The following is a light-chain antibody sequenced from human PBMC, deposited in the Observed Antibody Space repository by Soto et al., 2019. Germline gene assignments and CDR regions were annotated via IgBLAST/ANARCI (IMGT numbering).Light chain of an antibody. Sequence: DIQMTQSPSTLSASVGDRVTITCRASQSISSWLAWYQQKPGKAPKLLIYKASSLESGVASRFSGSGSGTEFTLTISSLQPDDFATYYCQQYYGYSRTFGQGTKVELK. CDR1: QSISSW. CDR3: QQYYGYSRT. J-gene: IGKJ1*01. V-gene: IGKV1-5*03. CDR2: KAS.